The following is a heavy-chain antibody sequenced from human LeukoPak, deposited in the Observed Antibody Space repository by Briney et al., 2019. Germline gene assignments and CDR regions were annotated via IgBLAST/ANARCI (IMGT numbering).Heavy chain of an antibody. CDR2: IYYSGST. D-gene: IGHD1-1*01. J-gene: IGHJ4*02. Sequence: PSETLSLTCTVSGGSISSSSYYWGWIRQPPGKGLEWIGSIYYSGSTYYNPSLKSRVTISVDTSKNQFSLKLSSVTAAVTAVYYCARHHPNDGIDWGQGTLATVSS. V-gene: IGHV4-39*01. CDR3: ARHHPNDGID. CDR1: GGSISSSSYY.